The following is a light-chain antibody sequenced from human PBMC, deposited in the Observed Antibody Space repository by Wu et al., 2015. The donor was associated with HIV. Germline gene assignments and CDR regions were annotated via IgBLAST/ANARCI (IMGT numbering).Light chain of an antibody. CDR2: KAS. CDR1: QNINRW. V-gene: IGKV1-5*03. J-gene: IGKJ3*01. CDR3: QQYNNYPRT. Sequence: DIQMTQSPSTLSASIGDRVTITCRASQNINRWLAWYQQKPGKAPKVLIYKASGLESGVSSRFSGSGSETEFTLTISSLQPDDFATYYCQQYNNYPRTFGPGTKVDLK.